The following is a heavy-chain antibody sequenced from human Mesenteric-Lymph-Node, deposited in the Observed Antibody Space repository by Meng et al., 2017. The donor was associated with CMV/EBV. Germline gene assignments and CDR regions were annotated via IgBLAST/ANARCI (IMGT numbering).Heavy chain of an antibody. CDR3: VKESRNFGYYGVDV. Sequence: GESLKISCAASGFTFQEYTMHWVRLGPGKGLEWVALIRWDGESAHYVDSVRGRFTISRDNNKSSLYLQMSGLKTEDTALYCCVKESRNFGYYGVDVWGQGTTVTVSS. D-gene: IGHD3-3*02. J-gene: IGHJ6*02. V-gene: IGHV3-43*01. CDR1: GFTFQEYT. CDR2: IRWDGESA.